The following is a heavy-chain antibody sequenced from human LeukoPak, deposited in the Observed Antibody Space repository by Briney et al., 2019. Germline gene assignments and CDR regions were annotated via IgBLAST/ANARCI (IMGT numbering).Heavy chain of an antibody. D-gene: IGHD2/OR15-2a*01. CDR1: GYTFTGYY. CDR3: ARGIADSRGDWFDP. Sequence: ASVKVSCKASGYTFTGYYMHWVRQAPGQGLEWMGRINPNSGGTNYAQKFQGWVTMTRDTSISTAYMELSRLRSDDTAVYYCARGIADSRGDWFDPWGQGTLVTVSS. CDR2: INPNSGGT. V-gene: IGHV1-2*04. J-gene: IGHJ5*02.